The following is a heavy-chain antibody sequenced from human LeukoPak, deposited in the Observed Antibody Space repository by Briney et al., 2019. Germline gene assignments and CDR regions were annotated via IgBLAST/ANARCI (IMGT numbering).Heavy chain of an antibody. D-gene: IGHD5-18*01. Sequence: PGGSLRLSCAASGFTFSSYAMHWVRQAPGKGLEWVAVISYDGSNEYYADSVKGRFTISRDNSKNTLYLQMNSLRAEDTAVYYCARGGHLYSYGQYYFDYWGQGTLVTVSS. CDR3: ARGGHLYSYGQYYFDY. V-gene: IGHV3-30-3*01. J-gene: IGHJ4*02. CDR2: ISYDGSNE. CDR1: GFTFSSYA.